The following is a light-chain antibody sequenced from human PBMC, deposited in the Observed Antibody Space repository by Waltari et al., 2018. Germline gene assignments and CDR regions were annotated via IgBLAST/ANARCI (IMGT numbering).Light chain of an antibody. CDR3: QTWGTGIQDVV. CDR2: LNRDGRH. V-gene: IGLV4-69*01. Sequence: QLVLTQSPSASVSLAASVKLTCTLSRGPSSYAIAWHQQQPEKGPRYLKKLNRDGRHSQGDGIPDRFSGSSSGAERYLTISSLQSEDEADYYCQTWGTGIQDVVFGGGTKLTVL. J-gene: IGLJ2*01. CDR1: RGPSSYA.